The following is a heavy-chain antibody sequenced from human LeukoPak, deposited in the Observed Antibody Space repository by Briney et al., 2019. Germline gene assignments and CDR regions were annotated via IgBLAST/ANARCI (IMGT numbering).Heavy chain of an antibody. CDR2: IKQDGSEK. J-gene: IGHJ5*02. CDR3: ARGGSDCGGDCTAGFDP. Sequence: GGSLRLSCAASGFTFSSYWMSWVRQAPGKGLEWVANIKQDGSEKYYVDSVKGRFTISRDNAKNSLYLQMNSLRAEDTAVYYCARGGSDCGGDCTAGFDPWGQGTLVTVSS. D-gene: IGHD2-21*02. V-gene: IGHV3-7*03. CDR1: GFTFSSYW.